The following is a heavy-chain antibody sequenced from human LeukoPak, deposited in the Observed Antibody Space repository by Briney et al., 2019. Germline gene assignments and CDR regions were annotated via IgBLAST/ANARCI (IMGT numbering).Heavy chain of an antibody. CDR2: INHSGST. CDR1: GGSFSGYY. CDR3: AGGRGFDP. Sequence: PTETLSLTCAVYGGSFSGYYWSWIRQPPGKGLEWIGEINHSGSTNYNPSLKSRVTISVDTSKNQFPLKLSSVTAADTAVYYCAGGRGFDPWGQGTLVSVSS. V-gene: IGHV4-34*01. J-gene: IGHJ5*02.